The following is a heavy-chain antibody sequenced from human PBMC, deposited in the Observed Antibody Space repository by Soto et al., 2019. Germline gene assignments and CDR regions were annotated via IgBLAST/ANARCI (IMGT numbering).Heavy chain of an antibody. CDR3: ARDRGEVGAPPAY. J-gene: IGHJ4*02. CDR1: GFTFSSYA. Sequence: EVQLLESGGGLIQPGGSLRLSCAASGFTFSSYAMSWVRQAPGKGLERVSAMSGSGSSTYYADSVKGRFTISRDNSKNTLYLQMNSLRAEDPAVYYCARDRGEVGAPPAYWGQGNLVTVSS. V-gene: IGHV3-23*01. D-gene: IGHD3-10*01. CDR2: MSGSGSST.